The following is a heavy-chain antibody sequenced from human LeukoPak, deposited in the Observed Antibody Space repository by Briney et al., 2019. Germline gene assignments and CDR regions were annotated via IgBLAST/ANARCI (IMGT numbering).Heavy chain of an antibody. D-gene: IGHD3-10*01. V-gene: IGHV4-61*05. CDR1: GGSISSSSYY. CDR2: IYYSGST. CDR3: ARDPVRGRWFDP. J-gene: IGHJ5*02. Sequence: SETLSLTCTVSGGSISSSSYYWGWIRQPPGKGLEWIGYIYYSGSTYYNPSLKSRVTISVDTSKNQFSLKLSSVTAADTAVYYCARDPVRGRWFDPWGQGTLVTASS.